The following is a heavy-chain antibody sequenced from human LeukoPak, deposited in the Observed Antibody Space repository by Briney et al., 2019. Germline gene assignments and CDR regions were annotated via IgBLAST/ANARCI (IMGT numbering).Heavy chain of an antibody. J-gene: IGHJ5*02. D-gene: IGHD3-3*01. V-gene: IGHV4-61*08. Sequence: SETLSLTCTVSGGSISSGGYYWSWIRQPPGKGLEWIGYIYYSGSTNYNPSLKSRVTISVDTSKNQFSLKLSSVTAADTAVYYCARSDFWSGYKFDPWGQGTLVTVSS. CDR1: GGSISSGGYY. CDR3: ARSDFWSGYKFDP. CDR2: IYYSGST.